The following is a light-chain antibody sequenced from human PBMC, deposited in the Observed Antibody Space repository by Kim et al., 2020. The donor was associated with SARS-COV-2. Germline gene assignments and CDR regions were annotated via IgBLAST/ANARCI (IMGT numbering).Light chain of an antibody. J-gene: IGLJ3*02. V-gene: IGLV2-14*01. CDR1: RSDVGGYNY. Sequence: QSALTQPASVSGSPGQSITMYCTGTRSDVGGYNYVSWYQQHPGKAPKLMVYAVSKRPSGVSNRFSGSKSGNTASLTISGLQAEDEADYYCTSYTSSITWVFGGGTKLTVL. CDR3: TSYTSSITWV. CDR2: AVS.